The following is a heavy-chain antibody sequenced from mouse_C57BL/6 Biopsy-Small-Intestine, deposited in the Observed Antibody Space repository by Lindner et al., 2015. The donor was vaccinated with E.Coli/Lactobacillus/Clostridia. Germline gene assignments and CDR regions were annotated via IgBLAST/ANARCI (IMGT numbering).Heavy chain of an antibody. CDR3: ARDDYEVLLDS. J-gene: IGHJ4*01. CDR2: INAGNGNS. CDR1: EYTFTSYG. D-gene: IGHD1-1*01. Sequence: SVKVSCKASEYTFTSYGMHWVRQAPGQRLEWMGWINAGNGNSKYSQKFQGRVTITRDTSASTAYMELSSLTSDDTAMYYCARDDYEVLLDSWGQGTLVTVSS. V-gene: IGHV1-66*01.